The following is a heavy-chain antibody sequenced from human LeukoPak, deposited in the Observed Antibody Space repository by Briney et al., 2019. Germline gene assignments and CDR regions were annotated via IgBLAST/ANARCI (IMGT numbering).Heavy chain of an antibody. Sequence: ASVKVSCKASGCTFTSYYIHWVRQAPGQGIEWLGIINPSGGSTSYAQKFQGRVTMTRDTSTSTVYMELSSLRSEDTAVYYCAREGAAAGTLDYYYGMDVWGQGTTVTVSS. CDR1: GCTFTSYY. D-gene: IGHD6-13*01. J-gene: IGHJ6*02. CDR3: AREGAAAGTLDYYYGMDV. CDR2: INPSGGST. V-gene: IGHV1-46*01.